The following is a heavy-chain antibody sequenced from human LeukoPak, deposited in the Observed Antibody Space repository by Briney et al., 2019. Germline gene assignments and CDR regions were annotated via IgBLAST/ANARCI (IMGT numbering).Heavy chain of an antibody. J-gene: IGHJ4*02. CDR3: ARGHTMYY. Sequence: ATVRVSCKASGYTLNNYFISWVRQIPGQGLERVGWIRTHSHTTHYTEKVQGRVTMTTDTSTTTLYRELRSLRPDDTAVFFCARGHTMYYWGQGTPVTVSS. CDR2: IRTHSHTT. CDR1: GYTLNNYF. D-gene: IGHD3-10*02. V-gene: IGHV1-18*01.